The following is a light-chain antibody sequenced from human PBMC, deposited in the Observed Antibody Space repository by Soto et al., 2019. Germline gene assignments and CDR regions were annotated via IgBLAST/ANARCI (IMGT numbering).Light chain of an antibody. CDR2: GAS. Sequence: EIVMTQSPATLSVSPGERATLSCRASQSVSSNLAWYQQKPGQAPRLLIYGASSRATGIPARFSGSGSGTECTHTISSPQYEDFAVDDCQQYNNWTPWTFGQGTNVEIK. CDR1: QSVSSN. J-gene: IGKJ1*01. CDR3: QQYNNWTPWT. V-gene: IGKV3-15*01.